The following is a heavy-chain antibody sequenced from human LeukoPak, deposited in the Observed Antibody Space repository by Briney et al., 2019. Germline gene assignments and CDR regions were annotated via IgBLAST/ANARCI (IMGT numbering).Heavy chain of an antibody. D-gene: IGHD2-15*01. J-gene: IGHJ4*02. V-gene: IGHV1-2*02. Sequence: ASVKLSCKASGYTFTDYYMHWVRQAPGQGLEWMGWINPNSGDTVYAQKFQGRVTMTRDKSISTVYMELSSLRSDDTAVYYCSTEDKYCSGANCGKYWGQGTLVTVSS. CDR1: GYTFTDYY. CDR2: INPNSGDT. CDR3: STEDKYCSGANCGKY.